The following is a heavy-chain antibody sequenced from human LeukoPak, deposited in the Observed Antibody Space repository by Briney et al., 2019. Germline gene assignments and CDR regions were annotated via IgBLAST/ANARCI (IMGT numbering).Heavy chain of an antibody. CDR2: MYYIGST. V-gene: IGHV4-34*01. J-gene: IGHJ6*03. CDR3: ARAFGSSWYEDYYYYIDV. CDR1: GGSFSGYY. Sequence: SETLSLTCAVYGGSFSGYYWSWIRQPPGKGLEWIGSMYYIGSTYYNPSLKSRLTISVDTSKNEFSLKLSSVTAADTAVYYCARAFGSSWYEDYYYYIDVWGKGTTVTVSS. D-gene: IGHD6-13*01.